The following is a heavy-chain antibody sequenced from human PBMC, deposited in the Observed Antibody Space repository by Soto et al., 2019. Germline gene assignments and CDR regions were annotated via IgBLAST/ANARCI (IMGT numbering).Heavy chain of an antibody. J-gene: IGHJ4*02. D-gene: IGHD3-22*01. CDR3: ARDEFYYDSSSYLVPDY. V-gene: IGHV1-18*01. CDR2: ISPYNGNT. CDR1: VDSFSSYG. Sequence: ASVNVSCKASVDSFSSYGISWVRQAPGQGLEWMGWISPYNGNTNYAQKVLDRVTMTTETSTSTAYMELRSLRSDDTAVYYCARDEFYYDSSSYLVPDYWGQGTLVTVSS.